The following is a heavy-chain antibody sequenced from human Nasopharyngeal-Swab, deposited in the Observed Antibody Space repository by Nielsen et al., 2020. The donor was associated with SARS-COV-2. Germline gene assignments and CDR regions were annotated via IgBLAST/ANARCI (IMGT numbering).Heavy chain of an antibody. CDR2: ISWSSGTI. Sequence: GGSLRLSCAASGFIFDDYAMHWVRQAPGKGLEWVSSISWSSGTIGYADSVKGRFTISRDNAKNTLYLQMNSLRAEDTAVYYCARVPRGYYDSSGYYYEDEYFQHWGQGTLVTVSS. CDR1: GFIFDDYA. D-gene: IGHD3-22*01. J-gene: IGHJ1*01. V-gene: IGHV3-9*01. CDR3: ARVPRGYYDSSGYYYEDEYFQH.